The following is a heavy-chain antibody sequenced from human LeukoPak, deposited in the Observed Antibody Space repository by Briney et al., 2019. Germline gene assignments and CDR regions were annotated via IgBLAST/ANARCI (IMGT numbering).Heavy chain of an antibody. CDR3: ASSRGSWPDYFDY. V-gene: IGHV3-53*01. CDR2: IYSDNT. Sequence: QPGGSLRLSCTVSGFTVSSNSMSWVRQAPGKGLEWVSFIYSDNTHYSDSVKGRFTISRDNAKNSLYLQMNSLRAEDTAVYYCASSRGSWPDYFDYWGQGTLVTVSS. J-gene: IGHJ4*02. CDR1: GFTVSSNS. D-gene: IGHD6-13*01.